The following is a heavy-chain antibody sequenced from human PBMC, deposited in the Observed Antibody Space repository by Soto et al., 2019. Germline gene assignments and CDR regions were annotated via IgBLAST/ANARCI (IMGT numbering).Heavy chain of an antibody. CDR1: GGTFSSYG. D-gene: IGHD1-26*01. Sequence: ASVKVSCKASGGTFSSYGISWVRQAPGQGLEWMGWISAYNGNTNYAQKLQGRVTMTTDTSTSTAYMELRSLRSDDTAVYYCARGTRIVGAIYYYYYGMDVWGQGTTVTVSS. V-gene: IGHV1-18*01. J-gene: IGHJ6*02. CDR3: ARGTRIVGAIYYYYYGMDV. CDR2: ISAYNGNT.